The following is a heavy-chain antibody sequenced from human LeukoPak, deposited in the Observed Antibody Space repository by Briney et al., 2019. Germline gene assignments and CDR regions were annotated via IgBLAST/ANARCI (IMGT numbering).Heavy chain of an antibody. CDR1: GGSISSGGYS. V-gene: IGHV4-30-2*01. D-gene: IGHD1-1*01. CDR2: IYHSGST. CDR3: ARGTGKEYYFDY. Sequence: PSETLSLTCTVSGGSISSGGYSWSWIRQPPGKGLEWIGYIYHSGSTYYNPSLKSRVTISVDRSKNQFSLKLSSVTAADTAVYYCARGTGKEYYFDYWGQGTLVTVSS. J-gene: IGHJ4*02.